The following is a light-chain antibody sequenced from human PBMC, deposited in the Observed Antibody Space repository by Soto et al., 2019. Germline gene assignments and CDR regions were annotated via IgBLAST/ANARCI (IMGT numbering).Light chain of an antibody. CDR3: CSYTTSSTYV. V-gene: IGLV2-14*03. CDR1: SSYVGAYNY. Sequence: QSALTQPASVSGSPGQSIAISCTGTSSYVGAYNYVSWYQQHPGKAPKLMIYDVNNRPSGVSNRFSGSKSGNTAPLTISGLQAEDEADYYCCSYTTSSTYVFGTGTKVTV. CDR2: DVN. J-gene: IGLJ1*01.